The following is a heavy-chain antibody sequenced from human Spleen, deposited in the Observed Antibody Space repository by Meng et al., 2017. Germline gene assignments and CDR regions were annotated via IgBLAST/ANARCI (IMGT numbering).Heavy chain of an antibody. D-gene: IGHD5-18*01. Sequence: SETLSLTCTVSGGSISSGGYYWSWIRQHPGKGLEWIGYIYYSGSTYYNPSLKSLVTISVDTSKNQFSLKLSSVTAADTAVYYCAKHVDTAQNDAFDIWGQGKRVT. CDR2: IYYSGST. J-gene: IGHJ3*02. CDR3: AKHVDTAQNDAFDI. CDR1: GGSISSGGYY. V-gene: IGHV4-31*01.